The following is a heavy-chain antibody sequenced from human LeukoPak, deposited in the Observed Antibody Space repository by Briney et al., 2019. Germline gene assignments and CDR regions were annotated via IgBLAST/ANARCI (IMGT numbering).Heavy chain of an antibody. J-gene: IGHJ4*02. D-gene: IGHD3-22*01. Sequence: GGSLRLSCAASGFTFSSYSMNWVRQAPGKGLGWVSSISSSSSYIYYADSVKGRFTISRDNAKNSLYLQMNSLRAEDTAVYYCARDHFYYDSSGYPGYWGQGTLVTVSS. CDR3: ARDHFYYDSSGYPGY. V-gene: IGHV3-21*04. CDR2: ISSSSSYI. CDR1: GFTFSSYS.